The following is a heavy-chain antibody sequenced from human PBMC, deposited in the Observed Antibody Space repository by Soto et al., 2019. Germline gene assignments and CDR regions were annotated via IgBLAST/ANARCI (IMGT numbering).Heavy chain of an antibody. V-gene: IGHV3-30*18. CDR3: AKEDGAYRYSGYTRYDY. Sequence: GSLRLSCAASGFTFSSYGMHWVRQAPGKGLEWVAVISYDGSNKYYAVSVKGRFTISRDNSKNTLYLQMNSLRAEDTAVYYCAKEDGAYRYSGYTRYDYWGQGTLVTVSS. J-gene: IGHJ4*02. CDR1: GFTFSSYG. D-gene: IGHD5-12*01. CDR2: ISYDGSNK.